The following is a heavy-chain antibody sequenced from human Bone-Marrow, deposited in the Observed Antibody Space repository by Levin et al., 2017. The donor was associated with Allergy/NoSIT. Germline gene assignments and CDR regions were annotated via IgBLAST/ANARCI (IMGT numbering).Heavy chain of an antibody. D-gene: IGHD1-1*01. CDR1: GFSFSNYG. V-gene: IGHV3-30*18. CDR3: VKSSGTTVGYFES. J-gene: IGHJ4*02. Sequence: LSLTCAASGFSFSNYGFHWVRQAPGKGLEWVGVISYHGSNKYYLDSVKGRFTISRDNSNNTLFLQMTNLRAEDTAMYYCVKSSGTTVGYFESWGQGTLVTVSS. CDR2: ISYHGSNK.